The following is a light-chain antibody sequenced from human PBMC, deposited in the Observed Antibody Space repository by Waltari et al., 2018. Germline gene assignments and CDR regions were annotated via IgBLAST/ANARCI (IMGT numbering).Light chain of an antibody. CDR3: QQYQAWYT. J-gene: IGKJ2*01. CDR1: EPIGIN. Sequence: EVVLTQSPATLSVSPGDRVTLSCRASEPIGINLAWYQQRPGQAPILLIYAASFRATGIPARFSGSGSGTEFTLSITSLQSEDFGMYFCQQYQAWYTCGQGTKLEI. V-gene: IGKV3D-15*01. CDR2: AAS.